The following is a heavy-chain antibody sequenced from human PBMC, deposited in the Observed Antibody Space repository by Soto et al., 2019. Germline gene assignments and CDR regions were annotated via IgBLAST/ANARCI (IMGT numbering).Heavy chain of an antibody. J-gene: IGHJ5*02. CDR2: MKPNSGNT. V-gene: IGHV1-8*01. CDR1: GYSFTSYD. CDR3: AREVVGRLDP. Sequence: QVQLVQSGAEVKKPGASVKVSCKASGYSFTSYDINWVRPATGQGLERMGWMKPNSGNTGYAQKFQGRVTMTRNTSISTAYMELRSLRSEDTAVYYCAREVVGRLDPLGQGTLVTVSS. D-gene: IGHD3-10*01.